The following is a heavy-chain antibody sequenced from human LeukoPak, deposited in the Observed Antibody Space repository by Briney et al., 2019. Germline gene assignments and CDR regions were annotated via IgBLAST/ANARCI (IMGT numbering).Heavy chain of an antibody. Sequence: GGSLRLSCADSGFTFSTYWMHWVRQAPGKGLVWVSRINSDGSITTYADSVKGRFTISRDNAKNTLYLQMNSLRDEDTAMYYCAREVRGTSLDYWGQGTLVTVSS. D-gene: IGHD4/OR15-4a*01. CDR1: GFTFSTYW. CDR3: AREVRGTSLDY. V-gene: IGHV3-74*01. CDR2: INSDGSIT. J-gene: IGHJ4*02.